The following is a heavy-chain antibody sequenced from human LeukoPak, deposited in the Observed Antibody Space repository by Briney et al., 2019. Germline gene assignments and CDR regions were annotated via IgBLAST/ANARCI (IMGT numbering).Heavy chain of an antibody. CDR3: ARVQVSDDNWGFFDY. J-gene: IGHJ4*02. V-gene: IGHV1-2*02. Sequence: GASVTVSCKASVYTFPANYMHWVRQAPGQGLEWMGWINPNSGGSNCAQKFQGRVTMTRETSISTAYMELSRLSSDDTAVYYCARVQVSDDNWGFFDYWGQGTLVTVSS. CDR2: INPNSGGS. CDR1: VYTFPANY. D-gene: IGHD1-1*01.